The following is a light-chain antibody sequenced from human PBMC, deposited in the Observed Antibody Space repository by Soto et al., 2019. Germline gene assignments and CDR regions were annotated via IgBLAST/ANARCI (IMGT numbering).Light chain of an antibody. CDR2: KAS. CDR3: QQYESYSVT. V-gene: IGKV1-5*03. Sequence: DIQMTQSPSTLSASVGDRVTITCRASQSISSWLAWSQQKPGKAPNILIYKASSLESGVPPRFSGRGSGTEFTLTISSRQPDDVAHYYCQQYESYSVTFGQGTRLEIK. CDR1: QSISSW. J-gene: IGKJ5*01.